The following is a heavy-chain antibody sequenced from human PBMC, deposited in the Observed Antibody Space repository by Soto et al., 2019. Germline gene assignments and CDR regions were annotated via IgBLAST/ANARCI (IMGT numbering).Heavy chain of an antibody. V-gene: IGHV1-3*01. Sequence: ASVKVSCKASGYTSTNYGLHWVRQAPGQRLEWMGWINAANGDTKYSPKFQGSVTITRDTSASTAYMELSSLRSEDTAVYYCVRRHVSATGIDWFDPWGQGTLVTVSS. CDR3: VRRHVSATGIDWFDP. CDR2: INAANGDT. J-gene: IGHJ5*02. CDR1: GYTSTNYG. D-gene: IGHD6-13*01.